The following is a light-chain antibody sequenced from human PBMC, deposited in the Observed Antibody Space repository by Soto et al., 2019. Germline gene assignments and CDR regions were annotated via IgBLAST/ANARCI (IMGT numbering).Light chain of an antibody. CDR1: SSNIGSNY. J-gene: IGLJ2*01. CDR3: AAWDDSLSAVV. CDR2: SNN. Sequence: QSALTQPPSASGTPGQGVTISCSGSSSNIGSNYVYWYQQLPGTAPKLLLYSNNQRPSGVPDRFSGSKSGTSASLAISGLRSEDEADYYCAAWDDSLSAVVFGGGTKLTV. V-gene: IGLV1-47*01.